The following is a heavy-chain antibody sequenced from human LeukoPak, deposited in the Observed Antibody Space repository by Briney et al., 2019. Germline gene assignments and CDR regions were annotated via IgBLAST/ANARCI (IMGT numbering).Heavy chain of an antibody. Sequence: SETLSLTCAVYSGSFSGYYWSWIRQPPGKGLEWIGEINHGGSTNYNPSLKSRVTISVDTSKNQFSLKLSSVTAADTAVYYCARDRIAVAGSNYYYGMDVWGQGTTVTVSS. J-gene: IGHJ6*02. CDR3: ARDRIAVAGSNYYYGMDV. CDR1: SGSFSGYY. D-gene: IGHD6-19*01. V-gene: IGHV4-34*01. CDR2: INHGGST.